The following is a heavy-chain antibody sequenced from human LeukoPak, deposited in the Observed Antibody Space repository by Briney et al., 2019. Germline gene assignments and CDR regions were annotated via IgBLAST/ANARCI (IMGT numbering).Heavy chain of an antibody. Sequence: PSETLSLTCTVSGGSISSYYWSWIRQPAGKGLEWIGRIYSSGSTTYNPSLKSRVTMSVDTSKNQFSLKVTSVTAADTAVYYCAREHCSGGSCYSIYYYYYMDVWGKGTTVTVSS. CDR3: AREHCSGGSCYSIYYYYYMDV. V-gene: IGHV4-4*07. CDR1: GGSISSYY. CDR2: IYSSGST. J-gene: IGHJ6*03. D-gene: IGHD2-15*01.